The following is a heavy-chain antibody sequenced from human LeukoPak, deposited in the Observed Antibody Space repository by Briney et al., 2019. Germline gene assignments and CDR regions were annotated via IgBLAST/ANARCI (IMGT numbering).Heavy chain of an antibody. J-gene: IGHJ5*02. D-gene: IGHD3-22*01. CDR3: ARAYDSSGYWSAS. Sequence: PSETLSLTCTVSGGSISSYYWSWIRQPPGKGLEWIGYIYYSGSTNYNPSLKSRVTISVDTSKNQFSLKLSSVTAADTAVYYCARAYDSSGYWSASWGQGTLVTVSS. V-gene: IGHV4-59*08. CDR1: GGSISSYY. CDR2: IYYSGST.